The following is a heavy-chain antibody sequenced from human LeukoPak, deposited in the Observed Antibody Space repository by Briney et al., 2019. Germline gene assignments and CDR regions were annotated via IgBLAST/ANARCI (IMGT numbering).Heavy chain of an antibody. CDR1: GFTFSSYW. CDR3: AKAVTSYYYYYMDV. D-gene: IGHD4-11*01. V-gene: IGHV3-74*01. J-gene: IGHJ6*03. Sequence: GGSLRLSCAASGFTFSSYWMHWVRQAPGKGLVWVSRINTDGSSTSYADSVKGRFTISRDNARNTLYLQMNSLGAEDTAVYYCAKAVTSYYYYYMDVWGKGTTVTVSS. CDR2: INTDGSST.